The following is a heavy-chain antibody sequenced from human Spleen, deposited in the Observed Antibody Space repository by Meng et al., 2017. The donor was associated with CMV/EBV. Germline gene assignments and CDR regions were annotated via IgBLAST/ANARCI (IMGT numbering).Heavy chain of an antibody. CDR1: GTSISTSNW. CDR3: ARGLATASFWFDA. J-gene: IGHJ5*02. Sequence: SETLSLTCAVSGTSISTSNWWSWLRQPPGKGLEWIGEVYHSGYTNYNPSLKSRVTISVDTSKSQFSLELYSVTAADTAVYYCARGLATASFWFDAWGQGTPVTVSS. D-gene: IGHD5-18*01. V-gene: IGHV4-4*02. CDR2: VYHSGYT.